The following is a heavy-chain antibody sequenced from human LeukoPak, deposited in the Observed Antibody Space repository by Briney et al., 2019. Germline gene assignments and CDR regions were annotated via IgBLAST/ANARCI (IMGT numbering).Heavy chain of an antibody. CDR3: ARVRGYDTSDYDY. CDR1: GFTFSSFW. D-gene: IGHD3-22*01. V-gene: IGHV3-74*01. Sequence: GGSLRLSCAASGFTFSSFWMHWVRQAPGKGLVWVSRINTDGSSTTYADSVKGRFTISRDNAKNTLYLQMNSLRVEDTALYYCARVRGYDTSDYDYWGRGTLVTVSS. J-gene: IGHJ4*02. CDR2: INTDGSST.